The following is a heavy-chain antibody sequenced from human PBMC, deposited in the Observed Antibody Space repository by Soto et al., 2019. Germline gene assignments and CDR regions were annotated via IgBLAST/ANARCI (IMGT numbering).Heavy chain of an antibody. V-gene: IGHV3-33*01. D-gene: IGHD4-17*01. CDR3: ARERTTVTTGYFDY. CDR1: GFTFSSYG. CDR2: IWYDGSNK. Sequence: QVQLVESGGGVVQPGRSLRLSCAASGFTFSSYGMHWVRQAPGKGLEWVAVIWYDGSNKYYADSVKGRFTISRDNSKNTLYLQMNRLRAEDTAVYYCARERTTVTTGYFDYWGQGTLVTVSS. J-gene: IGHJ4*02.